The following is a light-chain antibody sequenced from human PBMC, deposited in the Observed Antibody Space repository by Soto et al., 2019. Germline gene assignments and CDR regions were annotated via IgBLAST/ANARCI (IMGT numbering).Light chain of an antibody. CDR1: TSNIGSNY. Sequence: QSVLTQPPSASGTPGQKVTISCSGGTSNIGSNYVYWYQQFPGTAPKNLIYGNNQRPSGVPDRFSGSKSGTSASLAISGLRSEDAADYYCAALDDNLGPPVFGVGTKVTV. CDR3: AALDDNLGPPV. V-gene: IGLV1-47*02. J-gene: IGLJ3*02. CDR2: GNN.